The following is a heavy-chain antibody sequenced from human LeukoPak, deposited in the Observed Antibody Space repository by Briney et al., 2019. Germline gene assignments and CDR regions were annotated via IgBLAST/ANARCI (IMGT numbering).Heavy chain of an antibody. CDR3: AREHGIVVVTASRLDS. D-gene: IGHD2-21*02. CDR1: GLPFSSYS. J-gene: IGHJ4*02. CDR2: ISRSSSYI. Sequence: IPGGSLRLSCTASGLPFSSYSMNWVRQAPGKGLEWVSSISRSSSYIDYADSVKARFTISRDNAKNSLYLQMNSLRDEDTAVYFCAREHGIVVVTASRLDSWGQGTLVTVSS. V-gene: IGHV3-21*01.